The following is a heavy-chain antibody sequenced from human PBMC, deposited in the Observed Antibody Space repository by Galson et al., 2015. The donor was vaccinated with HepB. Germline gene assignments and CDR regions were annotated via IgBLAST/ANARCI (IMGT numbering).Heavy chain of an antibody. CDR2: ISGRGAAT. CDR3: AKGEDGSGSAYAASVI. D-gene: IGHD3-3*01. CDR1: GSTFSNYA. Sequence: SLRLSCAASGSTFSNYALSWVRQAPGKGLEWVSGISGRGAATFYAGSVMGRFTVSRDNSKYTVYLQMNSLRAEDTALYYCAKGEDGSGSAYAASVIWGQGTMVTVSS. J-gene: IGHJ3*02. V-gene: IGHV3-23*01.